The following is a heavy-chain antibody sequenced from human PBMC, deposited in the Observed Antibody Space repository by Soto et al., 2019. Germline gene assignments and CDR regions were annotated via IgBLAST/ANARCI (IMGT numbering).Heavy chain of an antibody. CDR2: ISYDGSNK. V-gene: IGHV3-30*18. D-gene: IGHD3-9*01. CDR3: AKDHHILTGYYAHYYYYYMDV. Sequence: GGSLRLSCAASGFTFSSYGMHWVRQAPGKGLEWVAVISYDGSNKYYADSVKGRFTISRDNSKNTLYLQMNSLRAEDTAVYYCAKDHHILTGYYAHYYYYYMDVWGKGTTVTVSS. CDR1: GFTFSSYG. J-gene: IGHJ6*03.